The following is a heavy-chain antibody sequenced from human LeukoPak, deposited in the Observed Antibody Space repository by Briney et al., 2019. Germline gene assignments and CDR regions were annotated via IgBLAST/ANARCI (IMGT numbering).Heavy chain of an antibody. D-gene: IGHD2-21*01. J-gene: IGHJ4*02. Sequence: SSETLSLTCTVSGVSMSAYQWSWVRQSPEKGLEWIGCINTKGETSYNPSLKSRVTTSVDTSKSQFSLRLTSVTAADTAVYYCSTSNDAKIAPFDHWGQGAPVTVSS. CDR3: STSNDAKIAPFDH. V-gene: IGHV4-4*09. CDR1: GVSMSAYQ. CDR2: INTKGET.